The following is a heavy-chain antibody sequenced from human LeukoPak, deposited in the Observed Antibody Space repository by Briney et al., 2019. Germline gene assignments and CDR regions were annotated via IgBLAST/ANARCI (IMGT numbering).Heavy chain of an antibody. J-gene: IGHJ4*02. D-gene: IGHD3-10*01. CDR2: IKQDGSEK. Sequence: GGSLRLSCAASGFTFSSYWMSWVRQAPGKGLEWVANIKQDGSEKYYVDSVKGRFTISRDNAKNSLYLQMNSLRAEDTAVYYCARDRRTYYYGSGSYDYWGQGTLVTVSS. V-gene: IGHV3-7*01. CDR1: GFTFSSYW. CDR3: ARDRRTYYYGSGSYDY.